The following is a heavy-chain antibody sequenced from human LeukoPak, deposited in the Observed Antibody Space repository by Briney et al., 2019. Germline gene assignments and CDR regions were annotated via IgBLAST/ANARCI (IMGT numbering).Heavy chain of an antibody. V-gene: IGHV4-30-4*08. CDR3: ARGPKYSGSSFDP. J-gene: IGHJ5*02. CDR2: IYYSGST. CDR1: GGSISSGNYY. Sequence: SETLSLTCSVSGGSISSGNYYWTWIRQPPEKGLEWIGYIYYSGSTYYNPSLKSRINISVDTSKNQFSLKPSSVTAADTAVYYCARGPKYSGSSFDPWGQGTLVTVSS. D-gene: IGHD2/OR15-2a*01.